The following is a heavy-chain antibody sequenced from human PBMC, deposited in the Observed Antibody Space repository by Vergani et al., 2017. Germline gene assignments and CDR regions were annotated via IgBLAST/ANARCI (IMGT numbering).Heavy chain of an antibody. V-gene: IGHV1-69*08. Sequence: QVQLVQSGAEVKKPGSSVKVSCKASGGTFSSYTISWVRQAPGQGLEWTGRIIPILGIANYAQKFQGRVTITADKSTSTAYMELSSLRSEDTAVYYCARDGAVVTLDYWGQGTLVTVSS. CDR2: IIPILGIA. CDR3: ARDGAVVTLDY. J-gene: IGHJ4*02. D-gene: IGHD4-23*01. CDR1: GGTFSSYT.